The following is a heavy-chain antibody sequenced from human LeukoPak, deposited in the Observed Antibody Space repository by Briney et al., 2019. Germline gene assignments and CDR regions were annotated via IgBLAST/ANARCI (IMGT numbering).Heavy chain of an antibody. D-gene: IGHD6-6*01. Sequence: GRSLRLSCAASGFTFDDYAMHWVRQAPGKGLEWVSGISWNSGSIGYADSVKGRFTISRDNAKNSLYLQMNSLRAEDTALYYCAKDAFEYSSSSYFDYWGQGTLVTVSS. CDR1: GFTFDDYA. J-gene: IGHJ4*02. V-gene: IGHV3-9*01. CDR3: AKDAFEYSSSSYFDY. CDR2: ISWNSGSI.